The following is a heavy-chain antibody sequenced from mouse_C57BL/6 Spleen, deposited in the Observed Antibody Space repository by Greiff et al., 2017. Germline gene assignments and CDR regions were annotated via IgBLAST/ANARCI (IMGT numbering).Heavy chain of an antibody. CDR3: ARQGGNYDFDY. CDR2: ISSGGSYT. CDR1: GFTFSSYG. D-gene: IGHD2-1*01. Sequence: VQLQQSGGDLVKPGGSLKLSCAASGFTFSSYGMSWVRQTPDKRLEWVATISSGGSYTYYPDSVKGRFTISRDNAKNTLYLQMSSLKSEDTAMYYCARQGGNYDFDYWGQGTTLTVSS. J-gene: IGHJ2*01. V-gene: IGHV5-6*01.